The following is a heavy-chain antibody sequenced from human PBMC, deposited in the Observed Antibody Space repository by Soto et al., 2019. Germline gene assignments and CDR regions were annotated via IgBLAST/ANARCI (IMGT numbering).Heavy chain of an antibody. V-gene: IGHV3-48*02. Sequence: EVQLLESGGGLVQPGGSLRLSCAASGFTFSSYSMNWVRQAPGKGLEWVSYISSSSSTIYYADSVKGRFTISRDNAKNSLYLQMNSLRDEDTAVYYCARDGGYSYGNYWYFDLWGRGTLVTVSS. CDR3: ARDGGYSYGNYWYFDL. CDR2: ISSSSSTI. CDR1: GFTFSSYS. D-gene: IGHD5-18*01. J-gene: IGHJ2*01.